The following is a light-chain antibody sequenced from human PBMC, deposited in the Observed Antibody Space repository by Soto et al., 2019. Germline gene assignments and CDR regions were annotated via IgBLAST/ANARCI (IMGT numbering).Light chain of an antibody. CDR3: QQYGSSPWT. J-gene: IGKJ1*01. CDR1: QSVSSNN. CDR2: GAS. Sequence: EIVLTQSPGTLSLSPGERATLSCRASQSVSSNNLVWYQQKPGQAPRLLIYGASYRAAGIPDRFSGSGSGTDFTLTISRLEPEDFALYYRQQYGSSPWTFGQGTKVDTK. V-gene: IGKV3-20*01.